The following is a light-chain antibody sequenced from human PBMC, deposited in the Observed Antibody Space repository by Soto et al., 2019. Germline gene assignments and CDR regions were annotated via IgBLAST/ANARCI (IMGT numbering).Light chain of an antibody. CDR1: QSIGSN. CDR2: GAS. J-gene: IGKJ2*01. CDR3: KQYNNWPPYT. Sequence: EIVMTQSPATLSVSPGERATLSCRASQSIGSNLAWYQQKFGQAPWLLIYGASTRPTGIPARFSGSASWTEVSLPIISLQSEDFAVYYCKQYNNWPPYTFGPGTKVEIK. V-gene: IGKV3-15*01.